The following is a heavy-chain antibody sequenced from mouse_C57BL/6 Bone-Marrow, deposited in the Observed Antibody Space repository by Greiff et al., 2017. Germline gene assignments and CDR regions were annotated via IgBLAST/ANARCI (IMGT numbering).Heavy chain of an antibody. CDR3: TTTTTVVGGGN. CDR2: IDPEIGDT. Sequence: VQLQQSGAELVRPGASVKLSCTASGFNIKDDYMHWVKQRPEQGLEWIGWIDPEIGDTEYASKFQGKATISADTSSNTASLQLSSLTSEDTAVYYCTTTTTVVGGGNWGQGTTLTVSS. V-gene: IGHV14-4*01. J-gene: IGHJ2*01. CDR1: GFNIKDDY. D-gene: IGHD1-1*01.